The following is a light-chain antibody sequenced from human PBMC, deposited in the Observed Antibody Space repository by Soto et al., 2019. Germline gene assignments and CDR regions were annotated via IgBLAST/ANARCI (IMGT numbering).Light chain of an antibody. CDR2: DAS. CDR3: QQRLNWPPLT. V-gene: IGKV3-11*01. J-gene: IGKJ4*01. Sequence: EIVLTQSPATLSLSPGEGATLSCRASESVRSYLAWYQQKPGQAPRLLIYDASNRATGIPARFSGSGSGTDFTLTISSLEPEDFAVYYCQQRLNWPPLTFGGGTKVEIK. CDR1: ESVRSY.